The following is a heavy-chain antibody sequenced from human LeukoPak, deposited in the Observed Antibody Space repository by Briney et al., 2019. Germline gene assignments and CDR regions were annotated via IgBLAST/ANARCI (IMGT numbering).Heavy chain of an antibody. D-gene: IGHD3-10*01. Sequence: SNGSNKYYADSVKGRFTISRDNAKNSLYLQMNSLRAEDTAVYYCARDSLYYFNFWGQGTLVTVSS. CDR3: ARDSLYYFNF. CDR2: SNGSNK. J-gene: IGHJ4*02. V-gene: IGHV3-21*01.